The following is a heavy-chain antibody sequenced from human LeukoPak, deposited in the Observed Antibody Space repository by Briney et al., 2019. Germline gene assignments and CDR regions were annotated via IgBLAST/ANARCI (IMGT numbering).Heavy chain of an antibody. CDR3: ARGSGLRYFDWLRGFDY. J-gene: IGHJ4*02. CDR1: GVSFSGYY. CDR2: INHCGST. D-gene: IGHD3-9*01. V-gene: IGHV4-34*01. Sequence: SETLSLTCAVYGVSFSGYYWSWLRQPPGKGLEWIGEINHCGSTNYNQSLKSRVTISVDTSKNQFSLKLSSVTAADTAVYYCARGSGLRYFDWLRGFDYWGQGTLVTVSS.